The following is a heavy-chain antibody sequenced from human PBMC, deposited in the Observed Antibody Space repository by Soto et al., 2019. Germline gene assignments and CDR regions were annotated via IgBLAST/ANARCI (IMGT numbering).Heavy chain of an antibody. Sequence: ASVKVSCKASGYTFTCYYMHWVRQAPGQGLEWMGWINPNSGGTNYAQKFQARVTITADEVTSTAYMELRSLRSEDTAVYYCARWPQPRYTADPYAVDVWGQGTRVTVSS. V-gene: IGHV1-2*02. CDR1: GYTFTCYY. CDR3: ARWPQPRYTADPYAVDV. D-gene: IGHD3-16*02. CDR2: INPNSGGT. J-gene: IGHJ6*02.